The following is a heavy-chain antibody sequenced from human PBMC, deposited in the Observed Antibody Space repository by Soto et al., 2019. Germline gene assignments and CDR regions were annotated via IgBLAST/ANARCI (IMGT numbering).Heavy chain of an antibody. CDR3: ARXRHGYCSGGRCYFHFDY. CDR2: IKQDGSEK. J-gene: IGHJ4*02. Sequence: GGSLRLSCAASGFTFSSYWMSWVRQAPGKGLEWVANIKQDGSEKYYVDSVKGRFTISRDNAKNSLYLQMNSLRAEDTAVYYCARXRHGYCSGGRCYFHFDYWGQGTLVTVSS. CDR1: GFTFSSYW. D-gene: IGHD2-15*01. V-gene: IGHV3-7*01.